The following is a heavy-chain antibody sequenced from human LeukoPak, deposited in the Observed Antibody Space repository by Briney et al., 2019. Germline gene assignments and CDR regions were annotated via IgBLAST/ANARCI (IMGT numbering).Heavy chain of an antibody. CDR3: ARGPYTSSNYFDY. Sequence: GGSLRLSCAASGFTFSSYSMNWVRQAPGKGMEWVSYISNTGSTIYYADSVRGRFTISRDNAKNSLYLQMNSLRAEDTAVYYCARGPYTSSNYFDYWGQGTLVTVSS. V-gene: IGHV3-48*01. CDR1: GFTFSSYS. CDR2: ISNTGSTI. D-gene: IGHD6-6*01. J-gene: IGHJ4*02.